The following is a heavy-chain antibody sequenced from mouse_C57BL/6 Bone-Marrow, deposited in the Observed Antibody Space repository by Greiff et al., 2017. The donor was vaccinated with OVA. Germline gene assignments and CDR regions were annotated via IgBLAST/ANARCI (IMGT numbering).Heavy chain of an antibody. CDR3: ARVRITTVVATPLDY. V-gene: IGHV5-4*03. CDR1: GFTFSSYA. D-gene: IGHD1-1*01. Sequence: EVKLVESGGGLVKPGGSLKLSCAASGFTFSSYAMSWVRQTPEKRLEWVATISDGGSYTYYPDNVKGRFTISRDNAKNTLYLQMSHLKSEDTAMYYCARVRITTVVATPLDYWGQGTTLTVSS. CDR2: ISDGGSYT. J-gene: IGHJ2*01.